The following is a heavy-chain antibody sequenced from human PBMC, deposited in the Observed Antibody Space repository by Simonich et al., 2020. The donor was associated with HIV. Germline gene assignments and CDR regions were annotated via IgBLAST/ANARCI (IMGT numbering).Heavy chain of an antibody. CDR2: IYYSGST. CDR3: ARMGARQGAGVY. Sequence: QLQLQESGPGLVKPSETLSLTCTVSGGSISSSSYYWGWIRQPPGKGLEWIGSIYYSGSTYYNPPLKSRVTISVDTSKNQFSLKLSSVTAADTAVYYCARMGARQGAGVYWGQGTLVTVSS. V-gene: IGHV4-39*01. CDR1: GGSISSSSYY. J-gene: IGHJ4*02. D-gene: IGHD1-26*01.